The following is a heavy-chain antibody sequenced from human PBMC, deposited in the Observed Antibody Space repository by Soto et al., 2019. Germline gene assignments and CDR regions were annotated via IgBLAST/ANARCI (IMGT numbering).Heavy chain of an antibody. CDR3: ARAPSIPVYFDY. D-gene: IGHD2-21*01. CDR1: GFTFSSYG. Sequence: VQLVESGGGVVQPGRSLRLSCAASGFTFSSYGMHWVRQAPGKGLEWVAVIWYDGSNKYYADSVKGRFTISRDNSKNTLYLQMNSLRAEDTAVYYCARAPSIPVYFDYWGQGTLVTVSS. V-gene: IGHV3-33*01. J-gene: IGHJ4*02. CDR2: IWYDGSNK.